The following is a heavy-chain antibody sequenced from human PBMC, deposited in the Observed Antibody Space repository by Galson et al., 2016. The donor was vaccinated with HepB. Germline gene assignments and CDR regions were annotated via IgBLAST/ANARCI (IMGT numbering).Heavy chain of an antibody. V-gene: IGHV4-34*01. CDR2: INYTANT. D-gene: IGHD1-7*01. J-gene: IGHJ4*02. CDR3: ARGKFELRASDY. Sequence: TLSLTCTVNGGSLRGYYWSWIRLPPGKGLEWIGDINYTANTRYNSSLKSRVTISRDTSNNQFSLKLNSVTAADTAVYYCARGKFELRASDYWGQGILVTVSS. CDR1: GGSLRGYY.